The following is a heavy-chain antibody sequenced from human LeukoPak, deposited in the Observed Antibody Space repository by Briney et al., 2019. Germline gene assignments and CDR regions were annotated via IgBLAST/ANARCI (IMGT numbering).Heavy chain of an antibody. D-gene: IGHD3-9*01. CDR2: IYSGGST. V-gene: IGHV3-53*01. CDR3: ARGLAYYDILTGYYPYYFDY. J-gene: IGHJ4*02. Sequence: GGSLRLSCAASGVTLSSNYMSWVRQAPGKGLGWGSVIYSGGSTYYADSVKGRFTISRDNSKNTLYLQMNSLRAEDTAVYYCARGLAYYDILTGYYPYYFDYWGQGTLVTVSS. CDR1: GVTLSSNY.